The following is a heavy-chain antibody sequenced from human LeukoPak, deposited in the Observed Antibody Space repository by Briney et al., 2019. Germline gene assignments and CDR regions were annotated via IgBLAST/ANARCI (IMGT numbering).Heavy chain of an antibody. J-gene: IGHJ4*02. CDR1: GGSFSGYY. Sequence: PSETLSLTCAVYGGSFSGYYWSWIRQPPGKGLEWIGEINHSGSTNYNPSLKSRVTISVGTSKNQFSLKLSSVTAADTAVYYCARGNPHSSGYSYVDYWGQGTLVTVSS. D-gene: IGHD5-18*01. V-gene: IGHV4-34*01. CDR3: ARGNPHSSGYSYVDY. CDR2: INHSGST.